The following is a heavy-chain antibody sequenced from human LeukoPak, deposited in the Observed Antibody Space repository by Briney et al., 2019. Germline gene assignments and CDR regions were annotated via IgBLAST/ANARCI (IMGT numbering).Heavy chain of an antibody. D-gene: IGHD3-22*01. Sequence: GGSLRLSCAASVFTFSSYSMIWVRQARWKGLEWVSTISGSDESTYYADSVKGRFTISRDNSKNTLYLQMNSLRAEDTAVYYCAKIGGYYYDYSGYYSPYYFDYWGQGTLVTVSS. J-gene: IGHJ4*02. CDR1: VFTFSSYS. CDR3: AKIGGYYYDYSGYYSPYYFDY. V-gene: IGHV3-23*01. CDR2: ISGSDEST.